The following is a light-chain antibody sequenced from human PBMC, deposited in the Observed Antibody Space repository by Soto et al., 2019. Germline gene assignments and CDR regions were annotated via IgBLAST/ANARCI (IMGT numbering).Light chain of an antibody. CDR2: GAS. V-gene: IGKV3-15*01. J-gene: IGKJ2*01. Sequence: ELVLTQSPVALSLSSGERATLSCRASQSVSSTLLTWYQQKPGQAPRLLIYGASTRATGIPARFSGSGSGTEFTLTISSLQSEDFAVYYCQQYNNWPYTFGQGTKLEIK. CDR1: QSVSST. CDR3: QQYNNWPYT.